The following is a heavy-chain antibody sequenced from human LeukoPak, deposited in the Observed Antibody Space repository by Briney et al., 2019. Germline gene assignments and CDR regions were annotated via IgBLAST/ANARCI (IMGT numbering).Heavy chain of an antibody. D-gene: IGHD1-26*01. CDR1: GFSFSSYS. CDR2: IDSSSNYI. CDR3: TKAGVVGAKAGFDN. J-gene: IGHJ4*02. Sequence: GGSLRLSCAASGFSFSSYSMNWVRQAPGKGLEWVSSIDSSSNYIFYADSVKGRFTISRDNAKNSLDLQMNNLRDEDTAIYYCTKAGVVGAKAGFDNWGQGTLVTVSS. V-gene: IGHV3-21*01.